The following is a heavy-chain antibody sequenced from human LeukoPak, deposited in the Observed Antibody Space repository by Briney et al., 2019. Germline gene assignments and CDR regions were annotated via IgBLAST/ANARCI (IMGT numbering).Heavy chain of an antibody. J-gene: IGHJ4*02. D-gene: IGHD5-24*01. V-gene: IGHV4-61*02. CDR1: GGSISSGSYY. CDR3: AREKRDGYNYFDY. CDR2: IYTSGST. Sequence: SETLSLTCTVSGGSISSGSYYWSWIRQPAGKGLEWIGRIYTSGSTNYNPSLKSRVTISVDTSKNQFSLKLSSVTAADTAVHYCAREKRDGYNYFDYWGQGTLVTVSS.